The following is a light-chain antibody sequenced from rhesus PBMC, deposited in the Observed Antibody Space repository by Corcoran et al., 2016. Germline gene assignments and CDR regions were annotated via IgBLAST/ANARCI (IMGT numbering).Light chain of an antibody. J-gene: IGKJ1*01. Sequence: DIVLTQSPASLAVSPGQRATITCRASETVSFFGINLIHWYQQKPGKPPKLLIYQDSNKNTGVPARFSGSGSGTEFTLTSNPVEADDAADYYCLQSKNSPRTFGQGTNVEI. V-gene: IGKV7-13*02. CDR3: LQSKNSPRT. CDR1: ETVSFFGINL. CDR2: QDS.